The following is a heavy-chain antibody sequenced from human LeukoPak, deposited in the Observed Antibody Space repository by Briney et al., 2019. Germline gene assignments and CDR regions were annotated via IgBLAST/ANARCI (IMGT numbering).Heavy chain of an antibody. CDR3: ARESGSDAFHI. J-gene: IGHJ3*02. CDR1: GYTFTKYG. Sequence: ASVKVSCKASGYTFTKYGVSWVRQAPGQGLEWMGWISAYNGDIKYAQRGKGRVTMTTDTSTSTVYMELRSLRSDDTAVYYCARESGSDAFHIWGQGTMVTVSS. CDR2: ISAYNGDI. V-gene: IGHV1-18*01.